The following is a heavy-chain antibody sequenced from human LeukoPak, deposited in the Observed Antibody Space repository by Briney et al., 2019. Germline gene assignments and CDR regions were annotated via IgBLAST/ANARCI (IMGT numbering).Heavy chain of an antibody. CDR2: ISAYNGNT. Sequence: GSAKVSCKASGYTFTSYGISWVRQAPGQGLEWMGSISAYNGNTNYAQKLQGRVTMTTDTSTSTAYMELRSLRSDDTAVYYCARVPPAPYCSSTSCPLPFDYWGQGTLVTVSS. D-gene: IGHD2-2*01. J-gene: IGHJ4*02. CDR1: GYTFTSYG. V-gene: IGHV1-18*04. CDR3: ARVPPAPYCSSTSCPLPFDY.